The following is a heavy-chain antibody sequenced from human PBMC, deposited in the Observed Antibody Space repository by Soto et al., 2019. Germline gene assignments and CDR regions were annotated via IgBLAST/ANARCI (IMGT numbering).Heavy chain of an antibody. CDR1: GGSISSGGYY. CDR2: IYYSGST. Sequence: QVQLQESGPGLVKPSQTLSLTCTVSGGSISSGGYYWSWIRQHPGKGLEWIGYIYYSGSTYYNPYLKSRVTRAVDTSKNQFALKLSSVTAADTAVYYCARGPRYFDDGADENWGQGTLVTVSS. CDR3: ARGPRYFDDGADEN. D-gene: IGHD3-9*01. V-gene: IGHV4-31*03. J-gene: IGHJ4*02.